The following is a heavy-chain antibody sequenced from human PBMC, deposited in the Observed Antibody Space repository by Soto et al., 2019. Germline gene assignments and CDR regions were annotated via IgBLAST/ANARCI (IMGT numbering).Heavy chain of an antibody. CDR1: GFTFSSYA. J-gene: IGHJ6*02. D-gene: IGHD3-22*01. CDR3: AKPYDSSGYYQYYYYYGMDV. CDR2: ISGSGGST. Sequence: GGSLRLSCAASGFTFSSYAMSWVRQAPGKGLEWVSAISGSGGSTYYADSVKGRFTISRDNSKNTLYLQMNSLRAEDTAVYYCAKPYDSSGYYQYYYYYGMDVWGQGTTVTVSS. V-gene: IGHV3-23*01.